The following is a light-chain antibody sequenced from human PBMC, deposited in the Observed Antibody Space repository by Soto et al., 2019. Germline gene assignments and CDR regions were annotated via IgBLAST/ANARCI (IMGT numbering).Light chain of an antibody. Sequence: DIVMTQSPDSLAVSLGERATINCKSSQSVLYSSNNKNYLAWYQQKPGQPPKLLIYWASTRESGVPDRFSGSGSGTDFTLTISSLQSEDFAIYYCQQYNNWPAITFGQRTRLENK. CDR1: QSVLYSSNNKNY. J-gene: IGKJ5*01. CDR2: WAS. V-gene: IGKV4-1*01. CDR3: QQYNNWPAIT.